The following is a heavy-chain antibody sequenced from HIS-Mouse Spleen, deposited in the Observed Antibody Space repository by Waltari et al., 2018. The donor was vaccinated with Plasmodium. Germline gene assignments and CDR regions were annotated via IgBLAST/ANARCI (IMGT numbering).Heavy chain of an antibody. V-gene: IGHV3-7*01. Sequence: EVQLVESGGGLVQPGGSLRPSCAASVVPFSSSWRSGVRQAPGKGVEGVANIKQDGSEKYYVDSVKGRFTISRDNAKNSLYLQMNSLRAEDTAVYYCASSWYWYFDLWGRGTLVTVSS. D-gene: IGHD6-13*01. CDR1: VVPFSSSW. CDR2: IKQDGSEK. J-gene: IGHJ2*01. CDR3: ASSWYWYFDL.